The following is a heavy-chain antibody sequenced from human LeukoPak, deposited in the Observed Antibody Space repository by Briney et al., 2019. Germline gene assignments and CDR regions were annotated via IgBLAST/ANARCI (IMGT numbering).Heavy chain of an antibody. Sequence: SETLSLTCTVSGGSISSYYWSWIRQPPGKGLEWIGYIFNSGSTNYSPSLKSRVTISVDTSKNQFALRLISVTAADTAVYYCARGPNRSYFDYWGQGTLVTVSS. CDR2: IFNSGST. CDR1: GGSISSYY. D-gene: IGHD1-14*01. J-gene: IGHJ4*02. V-gene: IGHV4-59*08. CDR3: ARGPNRSYFDY.